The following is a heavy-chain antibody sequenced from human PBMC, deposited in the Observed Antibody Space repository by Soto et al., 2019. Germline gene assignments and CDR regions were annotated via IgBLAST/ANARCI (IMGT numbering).Heavy chain of an antibody. J-gene: IGHJ4*02. Sequence: DPPSLTRTVSADSVSKTSDYWGWSLKPPGEGLEWIGSISYSGTTYYNPSLKSRVTISLDTSKNQFSLRLSSVTAADTALYYCESSSVYHHCYFDSWGQGIQVNASS. CDR2: ISYSGTT. CDR1: ADSVSKTSDY. CDR3: ESSSVYHHCYFDS. D-gene: IGHD2-15*01. V-gene: IGHV4-39*05.